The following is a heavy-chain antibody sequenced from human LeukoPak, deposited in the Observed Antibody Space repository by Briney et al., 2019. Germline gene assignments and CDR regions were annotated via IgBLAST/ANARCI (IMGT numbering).Heavy chain of an antibody. CDR2: IKQDGYEK. CDR1: GFTFSDYW. D-gene: IGHD1-26*01. CDR3: ARDKIVGPTTLDS. V-gene: IGHV3-7*01. Sequence: GGSLRLSCAASGFTFSDYWMSWVRQSPEKGLEWVANIKQDGYEKYHVDSVKGRFTISRDNAKNSLYLQMNSLRADDTAVYYCARDKIVGPTTLDSWGQGILVTVSS. J-gene: IGHJ4*02.